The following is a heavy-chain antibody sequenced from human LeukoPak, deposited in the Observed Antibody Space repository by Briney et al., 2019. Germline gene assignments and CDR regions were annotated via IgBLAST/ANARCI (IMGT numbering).Heavy chain of an antibody. J-gene: IGHJ4*02. CDR1: GFTFSSYA. V-gene: IGHV3-23*01. D-gene: IGHD6-13*01. CDR3: AKRSQYSSSWASFDY. CDR2: ISGSGGNT. Sequence: PGGSLRLSCAASGFTFSSYAMSWVRQAPGKGLEWVSAISGSGGNTYYADSVKGRFTISRDNSKNTLYLQMNSLRAEDTAVYYCAKRSQYSSSWASFDYWGLGTLVTVSS.